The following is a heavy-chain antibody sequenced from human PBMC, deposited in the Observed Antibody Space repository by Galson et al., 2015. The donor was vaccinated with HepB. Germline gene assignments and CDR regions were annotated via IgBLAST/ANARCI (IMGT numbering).Heavy chain of an antibody. V-gene: IGHV1-18*04. CDR2: IHVKNGNR. J-gene: IGHJ4*02. CDR1: GYTFINYG. D-gene: IGHD3-3*01. CDR3: AKEWVLDHCFDY. Sequence: SVKVSCKASGYTFINYGFSWLRQVPGQGLEWMGWIHVKNGNRHFAQRLQGRVTLTIDTSTSTVYMELSSLISDDTAVYYCAKEWVLDHCFDYWGQGTLVTVSS.